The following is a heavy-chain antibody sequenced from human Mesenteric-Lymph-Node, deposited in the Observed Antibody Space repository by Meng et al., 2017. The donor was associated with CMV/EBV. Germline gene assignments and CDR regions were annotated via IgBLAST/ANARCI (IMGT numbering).Heavy chain of an antibody. D-gene: IGHD3-16*01. V-gene: IGHV1-3*04. CDR2: INIVEDKT. Sequence: QVQLVQSGAEVKKPGASVKVSCKASGYTFSSYAMHWVRQAPGQRLEWMGWINIVEDKTKTSQNFQGRVTLTRDTSANTAYMELSSLRSDDTAVYYCARTNNWGFDYWGQGILVIFSS. CDR3: ARTNNWGFDY. J-gene: IGHJ4*02. CDR1: GYTFSSYA.